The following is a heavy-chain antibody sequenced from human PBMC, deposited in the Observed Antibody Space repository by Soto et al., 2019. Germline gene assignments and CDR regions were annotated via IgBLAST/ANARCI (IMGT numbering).Heavy chain of an antibody. CDR3: AGAMADILTGYSLNWFDP. J-gene: IGHJ5*02. CDR1: GYTFTSYA. CDR2: INAGNGNT. Sequence: QVQLVQSGAEVKKPGASVKVSCKASGYTFTSYAIHWVRQAPGQRLEWMGWINAGNGNTKYSQKFQGRVTITRNTSASTAYMELSSLRSEDTAVYYCAGAMADILTGYSLNWFDPWGQGTLVTVSS. V-gene: IGHV1-3*01. D-gene: IGHD3-9*01.